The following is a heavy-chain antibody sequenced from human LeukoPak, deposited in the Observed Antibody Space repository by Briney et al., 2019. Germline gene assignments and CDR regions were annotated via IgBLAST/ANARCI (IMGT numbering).Heavy chain of an antibody. CDR3: TRDPLTHNDY. D-gene: IGHD1-14*01. Sequence: GGSLRLSCAASGFTFDSYWMSWVRQAPGKGLEWVANIKQDGNEKYYVDSVKGRFTIYRDNAENSLYLQMNSLRAEDTAVYYCTRDPLTHNDYWGQGTLVTVSS. CDR2: IKQDGNEK. J-gene: IGHJ4*02. V-gene: IGHV3-7*01. CDR1: GFTFDSYW.